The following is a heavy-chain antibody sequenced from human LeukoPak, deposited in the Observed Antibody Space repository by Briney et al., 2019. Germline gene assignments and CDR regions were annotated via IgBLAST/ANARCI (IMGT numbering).Heavy chain of an antibody. J-gene: IGHJ4*02. CDR3: VRAVAATAPDYFDY. CDR1: GGSISSYY. Sequence: SETLSLTCTVSGGSISSYYWSWIRQPAGKGLEWIGRIYTSGSTNYNPSLKSRVTMSVDTSKNQFPLKLSSVTAADTAVYYCVRAVAATAPDYFDYWGQGTLVTVSS. V-gene: IGHV4-4*07. D-gene: IGHD6-19*01. CDR2: IYTSGST.